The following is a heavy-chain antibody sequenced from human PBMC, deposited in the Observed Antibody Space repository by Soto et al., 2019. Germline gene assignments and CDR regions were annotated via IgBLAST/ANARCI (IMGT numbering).Heavy chain of an antibody. CDR1: GFSFSTYS. CDR2: ISSSSSTV. J-gene: IGHJ4*02. Sequence: EVQLMESGGGLEQPGGSLRLSCAASGFSFSTYSMNWVRQAPGKGLEWVSYISSSSSTVYYADSVKGRFTISRDNAKNSLYLQINSLRDEDTAVYYCTRESTSTLGIVGAIYGDHWGQGTLVTVSS. CDR3: TRESTSTLGIVGAIYGDH. D-gene: IGHD1-26*01. V-gene: IGHV3-48*02.